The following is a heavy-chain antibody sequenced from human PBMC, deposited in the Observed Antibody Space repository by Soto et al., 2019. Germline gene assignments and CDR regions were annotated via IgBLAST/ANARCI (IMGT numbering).Heavy chain of an antibody. CDR2: ITNTGETI. CDR1: GFTFSTYN. V-gene: IGHV3-48*02. CDR3: ARDGDQGYDMDV. J-gene: IGHJ6*02. Sequence: EVQMVESGGGLVQPGGSLRLSCAGSGFTFSTYNMDWVRQAPGKGLEWISYITNTGETIYYADSVRGRFTISRDNAKNALFLQMNSLRDEDTAVYYCARDGDQGYDMDVWGQGTTVTVSS.